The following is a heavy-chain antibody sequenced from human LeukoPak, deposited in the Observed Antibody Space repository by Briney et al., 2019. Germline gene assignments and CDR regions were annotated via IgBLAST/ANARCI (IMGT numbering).Heavy chain of an antibody. J-gene: IGHJ4*02. CDR2: IIPIFGTA. CDR1: GGTFSSYA. V-gene: IGHV1-69*13. D-gene: IGHD3-22*01. Sequence: SVTVSCTASGGTFSSYAISWVRQAPGQGLEWMGGIIPIFGTANCAQKFQGRVTITADESTSTAYMELSSLRSEDTAVYYCARVLLYDSSGYGLRLDYWGQGTLVTVSS. CDR3: ARVLLYDSSGYGLRLDY.